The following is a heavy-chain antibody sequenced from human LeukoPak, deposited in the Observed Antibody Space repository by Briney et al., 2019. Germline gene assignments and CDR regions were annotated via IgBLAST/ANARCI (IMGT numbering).Heavy chain of an antibody. Sequence: GGSLRLSCGASGFSFSSYVMHWVRQAPGKGLEWVAVISYDGSNTYHADSVKGRFTISRDNSGNTLYLQMNSLRAEDTAVYYCAKVNTLGGVIASHYYGMDVWGQGTTVNVSS. D-gene: IGHD3-16*02. CDR1: GFSFSSYV. CDR3: AKVNTLGGVIASHYYGMDV. J-gene: IGHJ6*02. CDR2: ISYDGSNT. V-gene: IGHV3-30*18.